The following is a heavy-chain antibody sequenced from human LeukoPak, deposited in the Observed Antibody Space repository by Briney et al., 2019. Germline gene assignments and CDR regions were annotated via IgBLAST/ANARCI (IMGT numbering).Heavy chain of an antibody. CDR1: GFTVSSNS. Sequence: GGSLRLSCTVSGFTVSSNSMSWVRQAPGKGLEWVSFIYSSVTHYSDSVKGRFTISRDNSRNTLFLQMNSLRAEDTAVYYCAKDLYEYYYGSGSPYWGQGTLVTVSS. CDR3: AKDLYEYYYGSGSPY. D-gene: IGHD3-10*01. V-gene: IGHV3-53*01. J-gene: IGHJ4*02. CDR2: IYSSVT.